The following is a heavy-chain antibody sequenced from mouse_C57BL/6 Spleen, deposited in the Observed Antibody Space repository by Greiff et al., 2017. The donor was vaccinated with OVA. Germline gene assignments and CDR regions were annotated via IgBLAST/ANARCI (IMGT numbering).Heavy chain of an antibody. Sequence: VQLQQSGPVLVKPGASVKMSCKASGYTFTDYYMNWVKQSHGKSLEWIGVINPYNGGTSYNQKFKGKATLTVDKSSSTAYMELNSLTSEDSAVDYCARHGSSSYWYFDVWGTGTTVTVSS. J-gene: IGHJ1*03. D-gene: IGHD1-1*01. CDR1: GYTFTDYY. V-gene: IGHV1-19*01. CDR3: ARHGSSSYWYFDV. CDR2: INPYNGGT.